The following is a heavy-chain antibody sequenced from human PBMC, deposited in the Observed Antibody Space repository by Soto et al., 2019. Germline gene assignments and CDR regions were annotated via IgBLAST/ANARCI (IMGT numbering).Heavy chain of an antibody. D-gene: IGHD3-3*01. Sequence: GGSLRLSCAASGFTFSSYGMHWVRQAPGKGLEWVAVISYDGSNKYYADSVKGRFTISRDNSKNTLYLQMNSLRAEDTAVYYCAKDGLAYYDFWSGLFARDYFDYWGQGTLVTLSS. CDR1: GFTFSSYG. CDR3: AKDGLAYYDFWSGLFARDYFDY. J-gene: IGHJ4*02. V-gene: IGHV3-30*18. CDR2: ISYDGSNK.